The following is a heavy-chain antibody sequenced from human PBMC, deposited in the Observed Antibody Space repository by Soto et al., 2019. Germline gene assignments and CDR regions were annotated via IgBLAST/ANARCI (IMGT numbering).Heavy chain of an antibody. D-gene: IGHD5-12*01. V-gene: IGHV4-34*01. CDR2: VKDGGHT. J-gene: IGHJ4*02. CDR3: ARGQEGVVATH. CDR1: GGSLSGYY. Sequence: QVQLQQWGAGLLKPSETLSLNCAVTGGSLSGYYWSWIRQPPGKGLEWIGEVKDGGHTNYSPSLRGRGTISSDTSNNQVSLRLNSVTAGDTGGYYCARGQEGVVATHWDQGSLVTVSS.